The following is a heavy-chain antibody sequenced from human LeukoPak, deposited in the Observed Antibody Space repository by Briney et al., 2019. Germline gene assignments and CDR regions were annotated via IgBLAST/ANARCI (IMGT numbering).Heavy chain of an antibody. D-gene: IGHD1-26*01. V-gene: IGHV4-59*01. CDR1: GGSISSDY. CDR2: IYYSGST. Sequence: SETLSLTCTISGGSISSDYWSWIPQPPGKGLEWIGYIYYSGSTDYNPSLKSRVTISVDTSKNQFSLKLSSVTAADTAVYYCARGSWFDFWGQGTLVTVSS. J-gene: IGHJ4*02. CDR3: ARGSWFDF.